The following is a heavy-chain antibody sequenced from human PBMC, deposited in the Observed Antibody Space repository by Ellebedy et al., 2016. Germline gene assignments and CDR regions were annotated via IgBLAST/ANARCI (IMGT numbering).Heavy chain of an antibody. CDR3: AHKAYGDYVSFWFDP. V-gene: IGHV2-5*02. D-gene: IGHD4-17*01. Sequence: SGPTLVXPTQALTLTCSFSGFSLSSPEMAVAWIRQPPGRALEWLALISWDDDKRYNPSLKNRLTVTKDTSKNQVVLTMTNVDPVDTATYYCAHKAYGDYVSFWFDPWGPGTLVTVSS. CDR1: GFSLSSPEMA. CDR2: ISWDDDK. J-gene: IGHJ5*02.